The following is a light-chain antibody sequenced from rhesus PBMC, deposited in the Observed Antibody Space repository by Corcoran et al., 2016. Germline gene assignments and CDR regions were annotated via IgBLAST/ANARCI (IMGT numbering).Light chain of an antibody. Sequence: QAALTQPHSVSGSPGQTVTRSCTGTSSDIGGYNRVSWYQQHPGKAPKLMIYAVSKRPSGVSDRFSGSNSGNTASLTISGLQAQDEAEYFCSSYAVSTTFIFGAGTRLTVL. CDR3: SSYAVSTTFI. CDR1: SSDIGGYNR. J-gene: IGLJ1*01. CDR2: AVS. V-gene: IGLV2-23*02.